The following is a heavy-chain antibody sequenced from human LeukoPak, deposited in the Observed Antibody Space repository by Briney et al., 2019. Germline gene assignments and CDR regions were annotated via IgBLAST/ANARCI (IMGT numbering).Heavy chain of an antibody. V-gene: IGHV3-53*01. D-gene: IGHD1-26*01. CDR1: EFSVGSNY. Sequence: GGSLKLSCAASEFSVGSNYMTWVRQAPGKGLERVSIIYSGGSTFYADSVKGRFTISRDNSKNTLYLQMNSLRAEDTAVYYCARGGSYLSAFDIWGQGTMVTVSS. J-gene: IGHJ3*02. CDR2: IYSGGST. CDR3: ARGGSYLSAFDI.